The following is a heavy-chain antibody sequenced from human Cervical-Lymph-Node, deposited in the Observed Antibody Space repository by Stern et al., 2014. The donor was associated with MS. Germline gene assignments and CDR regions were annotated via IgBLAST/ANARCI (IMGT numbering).Heavy chain of an antibody. CDR3: ARGPVPPDYYFDMDV. D-gene: IGHD2-2*01. V-gene: IGHV1-69*09. J-gene: IGHJ6*02. Sequence: QVQLVQSGAEVKKPGSSVKVSCKASGGTFSSYSVNWVRQAPGQGLEWMGSIIPILNIANYAQKFQGRVTITADKSTSIAYMELSSLRYEDTAVYFCARGPVPPDYYFDMDVWGQGTTVTVSS. CDR1: GGTFSSYS. CDR2: IIPILNIA.